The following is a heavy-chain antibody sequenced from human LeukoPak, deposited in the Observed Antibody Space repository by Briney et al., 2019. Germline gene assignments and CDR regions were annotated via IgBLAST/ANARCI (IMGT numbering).Heavy chain of an antibody. CDR3: AKDSSNWAPDY. Sequence: GSLRLSCAASGFTFSSYGMHWVRQAPGKGLEWVAVISYDGSNKYHADSVKGRFTISRDTSKNTLYLQMNSLRTEDTAVYYCAKDSSNWAPDYWGQGTLVTVSS. CDR1: GFTFSSYG. J-gene: IGHJ4*02. D-gene: IGHD7-27*01. V-gene: IGHV3-30*18. CDR2: ISYDGSNK.